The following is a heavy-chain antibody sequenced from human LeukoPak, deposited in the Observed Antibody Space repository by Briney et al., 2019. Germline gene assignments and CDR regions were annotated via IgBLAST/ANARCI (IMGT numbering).Heavy chain of an antibody. CDR2: ISYDGRNK. V-gene: IGHV3-30-3*01. D-gene: IGHD6-13*01. CDR3: ASPFSTGYSSSWYVY. CDR1: GFNFKNYW. Sequence: PGGSLRLSCAASGFNFKNYWMHWVRQAPGKGLDWVAVISYDGRNKYYADSVKGRFTISRDNSKNTLYLQMNSLRAEDTAVYYCASPFSTGYSSSWYVYWGQGTLVTVSS. J-gene: IGHJ4*02.